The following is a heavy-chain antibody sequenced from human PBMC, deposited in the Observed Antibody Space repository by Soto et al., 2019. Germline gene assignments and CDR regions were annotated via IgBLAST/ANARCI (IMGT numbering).Heavy chain of an antibody. D-gene: IGHD5-18*01. J-gene: IGHJ4*02. Sequence: GASVKVSCKASGYTFTDYSMHWVRQAPGQRLEWMGWINGGNGNTRYSQKFQGRVTFTRDTSASTAYMELSSLRSEDTAVHYCARGASAMAFDSWGQGTLVTSPQ. V-gene: IGHV1-3*01. CDR3: ARGASAMAFDS. CDR2: INGGNGNT. CDR1: GYTFTDYS.